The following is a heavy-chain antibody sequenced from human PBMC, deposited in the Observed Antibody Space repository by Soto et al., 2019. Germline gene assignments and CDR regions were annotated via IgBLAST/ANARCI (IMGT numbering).Heavy chain of an antibody. CDR3: ARDGWSIAARYFDY. CDR1: GFTISNAW. V-gene: IGHV3-7*01. CDR2: IKQDGSEK. J-gene: IGHJ4*02. Sequence: GGPLRLSCAASGFTISNAWMSWVRQAPGKGLEWVANIKQDGSEKYYVDSVKGRFTISRDNAKNSLYLQMNSLRAEDTAVYYCARDGWSIAARYFDYWGQGTLVTVSS. D-gene: IGHD6-6*01.